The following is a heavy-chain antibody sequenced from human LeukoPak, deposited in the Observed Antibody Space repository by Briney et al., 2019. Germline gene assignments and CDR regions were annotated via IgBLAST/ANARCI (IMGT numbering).Heavy chain of an antibody. CDR1: GYSFASYG. J-gene: IGHJ5*02. CDR3: AREGNTWLDP. Sequence: ASVKVSCKASGYSFASYGIIWVRQAPGHGLEWMGWIKTYNGNTNYAQKFQGRVTLTTDTSTRTAYMELRSLTSDDTAAYYCAREGNTWLDPWGQGALVTVSS. CDR2: IKTYNGNT. V-gene: IGHV1-18*01.